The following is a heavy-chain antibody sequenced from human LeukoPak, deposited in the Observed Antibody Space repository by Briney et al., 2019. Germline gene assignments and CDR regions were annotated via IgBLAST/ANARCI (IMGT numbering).Heavy chain of an antibody. CDR3: ARDRVRLRNEGANWFGP. CDR1: GYTFTSYG. J-gene: IGHJ5*01. V-gene: IGHV1-18*01. Sequence: ASVKVSCKASGYTFTSYGISWVRQAPGQGLEWMGWISAYNGNTNYAQKLQGRVTMTTDTSTSTAYMELRSLRTGDTAVYYCARDRVRLRNEGANWFGPWGQGTLVTVSS. CDR2: ISAYNGNT. D-gene: IGHD3-10*01.